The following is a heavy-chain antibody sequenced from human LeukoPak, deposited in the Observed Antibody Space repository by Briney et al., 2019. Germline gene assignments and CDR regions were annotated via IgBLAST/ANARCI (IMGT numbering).Heavy chain of an antibody. J-gene: IGHJ5*02. V-gene: IGHV3-66*01. CDR3: ARDYSGYDYNWFDP. D-gene: IGHD5-12*01. CDR2: IYSGGST. CDR1: GFTVSSNY. Sequence: PGGSLRLSCAASGFTVSSNYMSWVRQAPGKGLEWVSVIYSGGSTYYADSVKGRFTISRDNAKNSLYPQMNSLRAEDTAVYYCARDYSGYDYNWFDPWGQGTLVTVSS.